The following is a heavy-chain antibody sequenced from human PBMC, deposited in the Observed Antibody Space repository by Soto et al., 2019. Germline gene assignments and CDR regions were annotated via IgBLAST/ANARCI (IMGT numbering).Heavy chain of an antibody. J-gene: IGHJ4*02. Sequence: EVQLVESGGGLVQPGGSLRLSCAASGFTVSSNHMSWVRQAPGKGLEWVSVIYSGGGTYYADSVKGRFTISRHNSKNTLFLQMNSLRAEDTAVYYCASGSSSGRHYWGQGTLVTVSS. V-gene: IGHV3-53*04. CDR1: GFTVSSNH. CDR3: ASGSSSGRHY. D-gene: IGHD6-19*01. CDR2: IYSGGGT.